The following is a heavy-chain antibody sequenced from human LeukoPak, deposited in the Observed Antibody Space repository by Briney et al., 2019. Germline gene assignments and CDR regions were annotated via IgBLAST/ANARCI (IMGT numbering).Heavy chain of an antibody. D-gene: IGHD3-9*01. Sequence: SETLSLTCTVSGYSISSGYHWGWIRQPPGKGLEWIGSIYHSGSTYYNPSLKSRVTISVDTSKNQFSLKLSSVTAADTAVYYCARRRRYFDWLLRPATNWGQGTLVTVSS. CDR2: IYHSGST. CDR3: ARRRRYFDWLLRPATN. V-gene: IGHV4-38-2*02. J-gene: IGHJ4*02. CDR1: GYSISSGYH.